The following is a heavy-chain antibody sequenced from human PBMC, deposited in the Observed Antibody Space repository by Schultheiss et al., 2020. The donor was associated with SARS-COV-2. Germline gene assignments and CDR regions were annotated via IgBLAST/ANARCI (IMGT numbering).Heavy chain of an antibody. Sequence: GGSLRLSCAASGFTFSGSAMHWVRQASGKGLEWVGRIRSKAYNYATTYVASVKGRFTISRDDLKNTAFLQMNSLKTEDTAVYYCARDSGYVRDWGQGALVTVSS. V-gene: IGHV3-73*01. CDR2: IRSKAYNYAT. CDR3: ARDSGYVRD. J-gene: IGHJ4*02. CDR1: GFTFSGSA. D-gene: IGHD5-12*01.